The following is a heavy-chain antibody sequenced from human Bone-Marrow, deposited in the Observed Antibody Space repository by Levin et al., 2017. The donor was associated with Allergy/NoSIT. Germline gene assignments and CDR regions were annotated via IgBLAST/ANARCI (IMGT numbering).Heavy chain of an antibody. CDR1: GFTFSDYW. D-gene: IGHD2-21*02. V-gene: IGHV3-7*01. J-gene: IGHJ4*02. CDR3: ATASDSPATD. CDR2: IKEDGSAK. Sequence: AGGSLRLSCAASGFTFSDYWMSWVRQAPGKGLEWVANIKEDGSAKFYVDSVKGRFTISRDNAKNSMYLQMNSLRAEDTAVYYCATASDSPATDWGQGTLVTVSP.